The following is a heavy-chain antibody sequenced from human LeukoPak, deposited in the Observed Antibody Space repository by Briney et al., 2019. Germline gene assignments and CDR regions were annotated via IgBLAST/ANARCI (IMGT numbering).Heavy chain of an antibody. D-gene: IGHD3-10*01. CDR2: IIPIFGTA. CDR1: GGSFSSYA. CDR3: ARVYYYGSGSYNAFDI. Sequence: ASVKVSCKASGGSFSSYAISWVRQAPGQGLEWMGGIIPIFGTANYAQKFQGRVTITADKSTSTAYMELSSLRSEDTAVYYCARVYYYGSGSYNAFDIWGQGTMVTVSS. J-gene: IGHJ3*02. V-gene: IGHV1-69*06.